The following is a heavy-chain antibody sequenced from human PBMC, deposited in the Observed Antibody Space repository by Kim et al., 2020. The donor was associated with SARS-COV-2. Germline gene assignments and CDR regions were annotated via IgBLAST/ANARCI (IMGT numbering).Heavy chain of an antibody. D-gene: IGHD6-19*01. CDR3: ARGRQWLVDGGFDP. V-gene: IGHV1-8*01. Sequence: YVKKFKGRVTMTRNTSMGTADMELSSLRSEDTAVYYCARGRQWLVDGGFDPWGQGTLVTVSS. J-gene: IGHJ5*02.